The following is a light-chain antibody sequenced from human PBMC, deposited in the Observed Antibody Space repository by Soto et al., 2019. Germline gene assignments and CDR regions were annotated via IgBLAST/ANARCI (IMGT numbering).Light chain of an antibody. J-gene: IGKJ1*01. CDR2: KAS. CDR3: QKYGSSSPWT. V-gene: IGKV1-5*03. CDR1: QSVGSW. Sequence: DIQMTQSPSTLSASVGDRVTITCRASQSVGSWLAWYQQKPGKAPKLLIYKASSLESGVPSRFSGSGSGTEFSLTIRSLQPDDFASYHCQKYGSSSPWTFGQGTKVEIK.